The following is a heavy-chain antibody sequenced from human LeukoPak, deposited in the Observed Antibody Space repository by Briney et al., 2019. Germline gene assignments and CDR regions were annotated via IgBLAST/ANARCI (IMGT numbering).Heavy chain of an antibody. CDR2: ISSSSSYI. CDR1: GFIFKNDD. D-gene: IGHD3-3*01. V-gene: IGHV3-21*01. CDR3: ASDVSGRYYYDFWSGYLDYYYYYMDV. J-gene: IGHJ6*03. Sequence: GGSLRLSCAGSGFIFKNDDINWVRQTPGKGLEWVSSISSSSSYIYDVDSVKGRFTISRDNAKNSLYLQMNSLRAEDTAVYYCASDVSGRYYYDFWSGYLDYYYYYMDVWGKGTTVTVPS.